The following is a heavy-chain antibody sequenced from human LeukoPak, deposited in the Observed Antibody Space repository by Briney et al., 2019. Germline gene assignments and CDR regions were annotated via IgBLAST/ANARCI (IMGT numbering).Heavy chain of an antibody. D-gene: IGHD2-2*02. V-gene: IGHV4-34*01. CDR1: GGSFSGYY. J-gene: IGHJ6*03. Sequence: SETLSLTCAVYGGSFSGYYWSWIRQPPGKGLEWIGEINHSGSTNYNPSLKSRVTISVDTSKNQFSLKLSSVIAADTAVYYCARTIGYCSSTSCYTIPLWYYYYYMDVWGKGTTVTVSS. CDR3: ARTIGYCSSTSCYTIPLWYYYYYMDV. CDR2: INHSGST.